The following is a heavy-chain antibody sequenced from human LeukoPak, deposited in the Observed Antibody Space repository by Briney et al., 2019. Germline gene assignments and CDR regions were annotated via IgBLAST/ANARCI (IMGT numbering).Heavy chain of an antibody. Sequence: ASVKVSCKASGYTFTGYYMHWVRQAPGQGLEWMGWINPNSGGTNYAQKFQGRVTMTRDTSISTAYMELSRLRSDDTAVYYCARPIYDSSGYLYDYFDYWGQGTLVTVSS. CDR1: GYTFTGYY. J-gene: IGHJ4*02. CDR3: ARPIYDSSGYLYDYFDY. D-gene: IGHD3-22*01. CDR2: INPNSGGT. V-gene: IGHV1-2*02.